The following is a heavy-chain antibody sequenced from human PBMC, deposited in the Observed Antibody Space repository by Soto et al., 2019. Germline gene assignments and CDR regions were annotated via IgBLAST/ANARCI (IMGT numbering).Heavy chain of an antibody. Sequence: QVQLVESGRGVVQPGRSLRLSCVASGFTFSSYGMRWFRRAPGKGREGVSVIWHDGSKVYYLDAVKGRFTIPRDNSKNTVYLQMNSMRAEDTAVYYCARDLDNYMPENLYRSREAFDYRCQGTLVTVS. CDR2: IWHDGSKV. V-gene: IGHV3-33*01. CDR3: ARDLDNYMPENLYRSREAFDY. D-gene: IGHD3-16*02. CDR1: GFTFSSYG. J-gene: IGHJ4*02.